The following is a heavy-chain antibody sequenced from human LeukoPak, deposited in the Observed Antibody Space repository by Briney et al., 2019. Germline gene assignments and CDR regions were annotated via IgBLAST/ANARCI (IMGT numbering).Heavy chain of an antibody. CDR1: GFTFSDAW. D-gene: IGHD4-17*01. CDR2: IKSKRGGGTT. CDR3: VHDGDFEGRFDH. V-gene: IGHV3-15*01. J-gene: IGHJ4*02. Sequence: GGSLRLSCAGTGFTFSDAWMSWVRQAPGKGLEWFGRIKSKRGGGTTDYAAPVKGRFTISRDDSKNTLYLQMDSLKTEDTAAYYCVHDGDFEGRFDHWGQGTLVTVSS.